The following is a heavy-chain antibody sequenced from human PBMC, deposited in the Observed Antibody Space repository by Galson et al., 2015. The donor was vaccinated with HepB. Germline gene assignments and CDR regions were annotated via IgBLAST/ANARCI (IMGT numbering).Heavy chain of an antibody. D-gene: IGHD1-1*01. J-gene: IGHJ6*02. V-gene: IGHV3-23*01. Sequence: SLRLSCAASGFTFRSFSMSWVRQAPGKGLDWVSAISGSGMSTYYADSVKGRFTISRDTSKNTLYLQMNSLRAEDTAIYYCAKVKQELILSYYSMDVWGQGTTVTVSS. CDR1: GFTFRSFS. CDR2: ISGSGMST. CDR3: AKVKQELILSYYSMDV.